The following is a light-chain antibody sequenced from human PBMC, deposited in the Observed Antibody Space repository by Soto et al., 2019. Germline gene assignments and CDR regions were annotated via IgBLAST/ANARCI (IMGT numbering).Light chain of an antibody. CDR2: EVS. V-gene: IGLV2-14*01. CDR1: SSDVGGYDY. J-gene: IGLJ2*01. CDR3: FSYARSNSLV. Sequence: QSALTQPASVSGSPGQSITISCTGTSSDVGGYDYVSWYQQHPDKAPKLMIYEVSNRPSGVSHRFSGSKSGNTASLTISGLQAEDEADYYCFSYARSNSLVFGGGTKLTVL.